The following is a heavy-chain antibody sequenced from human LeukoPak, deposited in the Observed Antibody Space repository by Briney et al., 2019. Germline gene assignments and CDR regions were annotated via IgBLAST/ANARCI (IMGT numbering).Heavy chain of an antibody. CDR2: ISNSGRT. J-gene: IGHJ4*02. CDR1: GFTFDDYG. Sequence: GGSLRLSCAASGFTFDDYGMSWVRRAPGKGLEWVSAISNSGRTYYADSVKGRFTISRDNSKNTLHLQMNSLRAEDTAVYYCAKESPYAVGGTGRVYYFDYWGQGALVTVSS. V-gene: IGHV3-23*01. CDR3: AKESPYAVGGTGRVYYFDY. D-gene: IGHD1-26*01.